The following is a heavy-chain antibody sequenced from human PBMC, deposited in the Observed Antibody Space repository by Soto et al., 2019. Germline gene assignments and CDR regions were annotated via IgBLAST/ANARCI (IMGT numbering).Heavy chain of an antibody. V-gene: IGHV3-23*01. D-gene: IGHD6-6*01. CDR2: ISGSGGST. CDR3: AKDQEYSSSPGVDA. CDR1: GFTFSSYA. J-gene: IGHJ6*04. Sequence: GGSLRLSCAASGFTFSSYAMSWVRRAPGKGLEWVSAISGSGGSTYYADSVKGRFTISRDNSKNTLYLQMNSLRAEDTAVYYCAKDQEYSSSPGVDAWGKGTTVTVSS.